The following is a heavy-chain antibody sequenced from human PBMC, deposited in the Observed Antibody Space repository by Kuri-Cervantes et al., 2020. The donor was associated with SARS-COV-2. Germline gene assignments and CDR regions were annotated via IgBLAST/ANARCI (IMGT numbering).Heavy chain of an antibody. V-gene: IGHV3-30*14. CDR2: ISYDGRNT. CDR1: GFIFSDYA. CDR3: ARGAANCYYMDV. D-gene: IGHD3-16*01. Sequence: GGSLRLSCEASGFIFSDYAIDWVRQAPGKGLEWVAIISYDGRNTKFADSVKGRFTISRDNSKNVVYLQMNSLRIEDTAEYFCARGAANCYYMDVWGKGTTVTVSS. J-gene: IGHJ6*03.